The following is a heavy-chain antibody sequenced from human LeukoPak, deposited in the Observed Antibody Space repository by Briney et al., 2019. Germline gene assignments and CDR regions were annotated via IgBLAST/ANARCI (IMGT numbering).Heavy chain of an antibody. CDR3: ARNNGMDV. V-gene: IGHV3-7*03. CDR1: GFALSSHW. J-gene: IGHJ6*02. Sequence: GGSLRLSCAASGFALSSHWMPWVRQVPGRGPEWVANVNRDGGETYYLDSVKGRFTISKDNAKNSLYLQMNSLRAEDTALYHCARNNGMDVWGQGTTVIVSS. CDR2: VNRDGGET.